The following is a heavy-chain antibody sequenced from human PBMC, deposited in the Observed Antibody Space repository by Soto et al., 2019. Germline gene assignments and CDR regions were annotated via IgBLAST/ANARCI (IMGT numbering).Heavy chain of an antibody. CDR3: AKDRRQLSAVDV. CDR1: GFGFRNYA. CDR2: ISNDGNRK. Sequence: PLRPSCATSGFGFRNYAMHWVRQARGEGLESVTVISNDGNRKFYGAYVKGGFSVSRDNNTDTLSLQMNRLSTEDTGVYYCAKDRRQLSAVDVWGQGT. D-gene: IGHD1-1*01. J-gene: IGHJ3*01. V-gene: IGHV3-30*18.